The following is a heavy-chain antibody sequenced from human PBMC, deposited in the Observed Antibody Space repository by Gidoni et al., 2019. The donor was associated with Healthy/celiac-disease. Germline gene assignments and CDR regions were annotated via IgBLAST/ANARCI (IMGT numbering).Heavy chain of an antibody. J-gene: IGHJ4*02. D-gene: IGHD3-3*01. V-gene: IGHV3-21*01. CDR1: GFTFSSYS. Sequence: EVQLVESGGGLVKPGGSLRLSCAASGFTFSSYSMNWVRQAPGKGLEWVSSISSSSSYIYYADSVKGRFTISRDNAKNSLYLQMNSLRAEDTAVYYCARGAYDFWSGFDYWGQGTLVTVSS. CDR3: ARGAYDFWSGFDY. CDR2: ISSSSSYI.